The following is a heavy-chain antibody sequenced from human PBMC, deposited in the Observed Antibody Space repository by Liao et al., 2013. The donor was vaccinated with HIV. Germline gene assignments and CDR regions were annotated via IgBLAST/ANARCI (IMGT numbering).Heavy chain of an antibody. V-gene: IGHV4-61*02. CDR3: AREGWELPDYYYYMDV. CDR2: IYTSGST. CDR1: GGSISSGSYY. Sequence: QVQLQESGPGLVKPSQTLSLTCAVSGGSISSGSYYWSWIRQPAGKGLEWIGRIYTSGSTNYNPSLKSRVTMSVDTSKNQFSLKLSSVTAADTAVYYCAREGWELPDYYYYMDVWGKGTTVTVSS. J-gene: IGHJ6*03. D-gene: IGHD2-15*01.